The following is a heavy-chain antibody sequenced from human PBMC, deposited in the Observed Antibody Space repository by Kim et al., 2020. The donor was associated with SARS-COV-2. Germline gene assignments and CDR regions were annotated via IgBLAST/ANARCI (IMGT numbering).Heavy chain of an antibody. CDR2: ST. Sequence: STGYAQKFQGRVTMTRDTSTSTVYMELGSLRSEDTAVYYCARDGGGYDDYWGQGTLVTVSS. CDR3: ARDGGGYDDY. V-gene: IGHV1-46*01. D-gene: IGHD5-12*01. J-gene: IGHJ4*02.